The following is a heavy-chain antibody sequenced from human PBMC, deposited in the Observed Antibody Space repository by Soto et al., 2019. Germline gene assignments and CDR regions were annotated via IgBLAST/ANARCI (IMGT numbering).Heavy chain of an antibody. Sequence: SETLSLTCTVSGGSISSGDYYWSWIRQPPGKGLEWIGYIYYSGSTYYNPSLKSRVTISVDTSKNQFSLKLSSVTAADTAVYYCARDTRATVTTRTVGRAVYYFYYWGQGTLVTVS. V-gene: IGHV4-30-4*01. CDR1: GGSISSGDYY. J-gene: IGHJ4*02. CDR2: IYYSGST. CDR3: ARDTRATVTTRTVGRAVYYFYY. D-gene: IGHD4-17*01.